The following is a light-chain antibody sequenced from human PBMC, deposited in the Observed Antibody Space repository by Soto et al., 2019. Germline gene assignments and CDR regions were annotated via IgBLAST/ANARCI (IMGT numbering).Light chain of an antibody. Sequence: QSVLTQPPSASGSPGQSVTISCTGTSSDVGGYKYVSWYQQHPGKAPKMMIYEVSKRPSGVPDRFSGSKSGNTASLTVSGLQAEDEADYYCSSYAGSNNPVVFGGGTKVTVL. CDR1: SSDVGGYKY. CDR2: EVS. CDR3: SSYAGSNNPVV. J-gene: IGLJ2*01. V-gene: IGLV2-8*01.